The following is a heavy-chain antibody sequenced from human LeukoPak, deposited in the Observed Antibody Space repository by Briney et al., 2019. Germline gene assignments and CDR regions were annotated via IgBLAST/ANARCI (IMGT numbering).Heavy chain of an antibody. V-gene: IGHV1-18*01. J-gene: IGHJ6*02. CDR2: ISAYNGNT. D-gene: IGHD5-18*01. CDR1: GYTFTSYG. Sequence: GASVKVSCKASGYTFTSYGISWVRQAPGQGLEWMGWISAYNGNTNYAQKLQGRVTMTTDTSTSTAYMELRSLRSDDTAVYYCARERGKRGYSYGSHYYYYYGMDVWGQGTTVTVSS. CDR3: ARERGKRGYSYGSHYYYYYGMDV.